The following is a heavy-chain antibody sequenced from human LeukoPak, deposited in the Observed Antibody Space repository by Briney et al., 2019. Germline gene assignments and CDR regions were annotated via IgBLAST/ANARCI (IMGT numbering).Heavy chain of an antibody. CDR2: IYYSGST. D-gene: IGHD5-24*01. J-gene: IGHJ4*02. CDR3: ARQMALDY. V-gene: IGHV4-59*08. Sequence: SETLSLTCTVSGGSISSHYWSWIRQPPGKGLEWIGYIYYSGSTNYNPSLKSRVTISVDTSKNQFSLKVSSVTAADTAVYYCARQMALDYWGQGTLVTVSS. CDR1: GGSISSHY.